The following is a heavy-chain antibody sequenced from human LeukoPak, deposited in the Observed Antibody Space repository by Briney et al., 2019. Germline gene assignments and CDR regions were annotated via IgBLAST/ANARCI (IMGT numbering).Heavy chain of an antibody. CDR3: AASEGATNNFDY. CDR2: ISGSGGST. V-gene: IGHV3-23*01. J-gene: IGHJ4*02. D-gene: IGHD1-26*01. Sequence: GGSLRLSCAASGFTFSSYAMSWVRQAPGKGPEWVSAISGSGGSTYYADSVKGRFTISRDNSKNTLYLQMNSLRAEDTAVYYCAASEGATNNFDYWGQGTLVTVSS. CDR1: GFTFSSYA.